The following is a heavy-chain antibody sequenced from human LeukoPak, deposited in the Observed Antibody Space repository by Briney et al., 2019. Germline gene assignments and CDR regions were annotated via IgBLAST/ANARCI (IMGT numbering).Heavy chain of an antibody. V-gene: IGHV4-59*01. D-gene: IGHD6-13*01. CDR2: IYYSGST. CDR1: GGSISTYY. Sequence: PSETLSLTCIVSGGSISTYYWSWIRQPPGKGLEWIGYIYYSGSTNYNPSLKSRVTISVDTSKNQFSLKLSSVTAADTAVYYCARGSGAAAATGYWGQGTLVTVSS. CDR3: ARGSGAAAATGY. J-gene: IGHJ4*02.